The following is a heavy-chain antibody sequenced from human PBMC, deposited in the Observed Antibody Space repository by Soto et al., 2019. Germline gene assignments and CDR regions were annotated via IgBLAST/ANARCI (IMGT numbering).Heavy chain of an antibody. CDR3: ASSEPLYSSGWYGSYGMDV. J-gene: IGHJ6*02. V-gene: IGHV4-34*01. CDR2: INHSGST. CDR1: GGSFSCYY. D-gene: IGHD6-19*01. Sequence: PSETLSLTCAVYGGSFSCYYWIWIRQPPGKGLEWIGEINHSGSTNYNPSLKSRVTISVDTSKNQFSLKLSSVTAADTAVYYCASSEPLYSSGWYGSYGMDVWGQGTTVTVSS.